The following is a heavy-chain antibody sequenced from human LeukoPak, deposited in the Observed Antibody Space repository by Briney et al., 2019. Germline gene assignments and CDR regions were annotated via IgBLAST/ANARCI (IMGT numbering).Heavy chain of an antibody. CDR3: ARDSNPYNWNGAWAFDI. CDR1: GGTFSSYA. V-gene: IGHV1-69*05. J-gene: IGHJ3*02. Sequence: SVKVSCKASGGTFSSYAISWVRQAPGQGLEWMGRIIPIFGTANYAQKFQGRVTITTDESTSTAYMELSSLRSEDAAVYYCARDSNPYNWNGAWAFDIWGQGTMVTVSS. CDR2: IIPIFGTA. D-gene: IGHD1-20*01.